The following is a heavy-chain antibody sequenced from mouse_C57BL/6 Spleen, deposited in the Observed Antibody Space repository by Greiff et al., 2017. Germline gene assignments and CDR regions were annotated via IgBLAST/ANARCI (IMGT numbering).Heavy chain of an antibody. D-gene: IGHD3-2*02. CDR1: GFTFSSYA. J-gene: IGHJ4*01. Sequence: EVKLMESGGGLVKPGGSLKLSCAASGFTFSSYAMSWVRQTPEQRLEWVATISDGGSYTYYPDNVKGRFTISRDNTKNNLYLHMSHLKSDDTAMYYCARVRDSSGFYAMDYWGQGTSVTVSS. CDR2: ISDGGSYT. V-gene: IGHV5-4*03. CDR3: ARVRDSSGFYAMDY.